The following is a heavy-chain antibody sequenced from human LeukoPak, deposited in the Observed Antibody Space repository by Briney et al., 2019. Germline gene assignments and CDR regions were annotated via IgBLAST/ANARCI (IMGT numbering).Heavy chain of an antibody. J-gene: IGHJ3*02. CDR3: ASADCSSTSCYRAFHI. CDR2: ISGSGVTT. CDR1: GFTFGSYA. V-gene: IGHV3-23*01. D-gene: IGHD2-2*01. Sequence: GGSLRLSCEASGFTFGSYAMSWVRQAPGQGPECVSVISGSGVTTDYADSVRGRFTISRDNSKNTLYLQMNSLRAEDTAVYYCASADCSSTSCYRAFHIWGQGTRVTVSS.